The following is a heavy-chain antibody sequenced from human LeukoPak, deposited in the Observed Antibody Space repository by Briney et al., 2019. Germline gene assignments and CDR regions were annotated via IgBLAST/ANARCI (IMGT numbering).Heavy chain of an antibody. Sequence: SVEVSCKASGGTFSSYAISWVRQAPGQGLEWMGGIIPIFGTANYAQKFQGRVTITTDESTSTAYMELSSLRSEDTAVYYCASQSSWGTFFDYWGQGTLVTVSS. CDR3: ASQSSWGTFFDY. CDR2: IIPIFGTA. V-gene: IGHV1-69*05. D-gene: IGHD6-13*01. J-gene: IGHJ4*02. CDR1: GGTFSSYA.